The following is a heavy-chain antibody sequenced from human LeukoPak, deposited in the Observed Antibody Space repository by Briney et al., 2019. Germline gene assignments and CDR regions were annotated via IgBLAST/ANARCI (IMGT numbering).Heavy chain of an antibody. CDR1: GFTFSSCG. CDR2: IWYDGSNK. V-gene: IGHV3-33*01. D-gene: IGHD6-13*01. J-gene: IGHJ4*02. Sequence: GGSLRLSCAASGFTFSSCGMHWVRQAPGKGLEWVAVIWYDGSNKYYADSVKGRFTISRDNSKNTLYLQMNSLRAEDTAVYYCARITNAALVDYWGQGTLVTVSS. CDR3: ARITNAALVDY.